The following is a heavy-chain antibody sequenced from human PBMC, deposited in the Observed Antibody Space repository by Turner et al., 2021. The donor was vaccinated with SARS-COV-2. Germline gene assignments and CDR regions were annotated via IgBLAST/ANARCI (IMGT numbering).Heavy chain of an antibody. CDR3: ATPSVSYDSSGYFHFDL. D-gene: IGHD3-22*01. CDR2: IYYSGST. J-gene: IGHJ2*01. CDR1: GGSISSSSYS. Sequence: QLQLQESGPGLVKPSETLSLTCTVSGGSISSSSYSWGWIRQPPGKGLEWIWRIYYSGSTYYTPSLKSRVSISVDTSKNQFSLRLSSVTAADTAVYYCATPSVSYDSSGYFHFDLWGRGTLVTVSS. V-gene: IGHV4-39*01.